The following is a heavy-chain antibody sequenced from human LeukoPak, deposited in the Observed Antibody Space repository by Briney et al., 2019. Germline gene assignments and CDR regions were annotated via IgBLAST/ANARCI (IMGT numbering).Heavy chain of an antibody. V-gene: IGHV4-39*01. CDR1: GGSISSSSYY. Sequence: SETLSLTCTVSGGSISSSSYYWGWIRQPPGKGLEWIGSIYYSGSTYYNPSLKSRVTISVDTSKYQFSLKLSSVTAANTAVYYCAREFNGSPDYLGQGTLVTVSS. CDR2: IYYSGST. CDR3: AREFNGSPDY. D-gene: IGHD3-10*01. J-gene: IGHJ4*02.